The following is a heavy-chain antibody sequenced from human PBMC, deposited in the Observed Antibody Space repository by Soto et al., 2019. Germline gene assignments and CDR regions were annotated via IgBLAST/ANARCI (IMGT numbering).Heavy chain of an antibody. Sequence: ITLKESGPTLVKPTQTLTLTCTFSGFSLNTGGVGVGWVRHPRGKAMEWLALIYWDDDERYRPSLRSRLNITKDTINNQGVLTMTNMDPEDTATYYCVRNWRYYGGDYYYGMDAWGQGTTVTVSS. J-gene: IGHJ6*02. D-gene: IGHD3-10*01. CDR3: VRNWRYYGGDYYYGMDA. CDR2: IYWDDDE. V-gene: IGHV2-5*02. CDR1: GFSLNTGGVG.